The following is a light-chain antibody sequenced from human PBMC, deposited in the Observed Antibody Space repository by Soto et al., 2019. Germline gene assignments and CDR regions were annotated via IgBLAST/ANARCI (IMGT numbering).Light chain of an antibody. J-gene: IGKJ2*01. V-gene: IGKV3-15*01. CDR3: QQYNNWPPYT. CDR1: QSVSSN. CDR2: GAS. Sequence: EIVMTQSPATLSVSPGERATLSCRASQSVSSNLAWYQQKPGQAPRLLIYGASTRDTGIPARFSGSGSGTVFTLTISSLQSEDFAVYYCQQYNNWPPYTFGQGTKLEIK.